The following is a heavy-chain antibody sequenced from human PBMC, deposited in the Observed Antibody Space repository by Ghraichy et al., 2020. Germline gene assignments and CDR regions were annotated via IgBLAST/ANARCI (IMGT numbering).Heavy chain of an antibody. CDR1: GDSVSSNSAA. V-gene: IGHV6-1*01. Sequence: SQTLSLTCAISGDSVSSNSAAWNWIRQSPSRGLEWLGRTYYRSKWYNDYAVSVKSRITINPDTSKNQFSLQLNSVTPEDTAVYYCARASPYSGSYLSYYGMDVWGQGTTVTVSS. CDR2: TYYRSKWYN. D-gene: IGHD1-26*01. J-gene: IGHJ6*02. CDR3: ARASPYSGSYLSYYGMDV.